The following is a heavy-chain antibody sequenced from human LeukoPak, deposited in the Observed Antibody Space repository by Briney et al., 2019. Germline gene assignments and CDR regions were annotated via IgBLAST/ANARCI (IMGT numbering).Heavy chain of an antibody. CDR3: ARGGLGLYYYYSLDV. V-gene: IGHV3-23*01. CDR1: GFTLISDW. CDR2: ISGSGGST. D-gene: IGHD2-21*01. Sequence: GGSPSLSCPAIGFTLISDWMPWVRQAPGKGLECVSLISGSGGSTYSADSAKGRFTISRDTSMNTLYLQMNLVWLERPLASYCARGGLGLYYYYSLDVWGQGTPVTVSS. J-gene: IGHJ6*02.